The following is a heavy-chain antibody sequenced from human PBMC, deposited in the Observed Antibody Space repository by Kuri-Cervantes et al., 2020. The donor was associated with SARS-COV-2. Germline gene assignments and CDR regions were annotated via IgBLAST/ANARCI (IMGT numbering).Heavy chain of an antibody. CDR2: ISSSGSTI. CDR1: GFTFSSYW. Sequence: GESLKISCAASGFTFSSYWMSWIRQAPGKGLEWVSYISSSGSTIYYADSVKGRFSISRDNAGNSLYLHMNSLRAEDTAVYFCVRDRREMEVVEHSWDYWGQGTLVTVSS. CDR3: VRDRREMEVVEHSWDY. J-gene: IGHJ4*02. D-gene: IGHD3-22*01. V-gene: IGHV3-48*01.